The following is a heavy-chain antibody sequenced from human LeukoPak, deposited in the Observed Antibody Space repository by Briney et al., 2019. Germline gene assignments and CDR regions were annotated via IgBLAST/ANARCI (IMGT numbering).Heavy chain of an antibody. CDR1: GFTFSGFA. J-gene: IGHJ4*02. CDR2: ISGSGDNT. CDR3: AKGSGGGYYDSSGYYDY. D-gene: IGHD3-22*01. V-gene: IGHV3-23*01. Sequence: GGSLRLSCAASGFTFSGFAMSWVRRTPGKGLEWVSGISGSGDNTLYADSVKGRFTISRDNSKNTLYLEMNSLRAEDTAVYYCAKGSGGGYYDSSGYYDYWGQGTLVTVSS.